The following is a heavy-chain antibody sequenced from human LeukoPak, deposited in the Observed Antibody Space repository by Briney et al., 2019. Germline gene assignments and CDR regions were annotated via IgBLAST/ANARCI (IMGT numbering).Heavy chain of an antibody. CDR3: ARGSTVVIAFDI. Sequence: GGSLRLSCAASGFTFSSYSMNWVRQAPGKGLEWVSSISSSSSYIYYADSVKGRFTISRDNAKNSLYLQMNSLRAEDTAVYYCARGSTVVIAFDIWGQGTMVTVSS. D-gene: IGHD4-23*01. J-gene: IGHJ3*02. CDR1: GFTFSSYS. CDR2: ISSSSSYI. V-gene: IGHV3-21*01.